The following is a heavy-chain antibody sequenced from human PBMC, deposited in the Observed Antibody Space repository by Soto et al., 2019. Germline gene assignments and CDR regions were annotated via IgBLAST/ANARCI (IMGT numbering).Heavy chain of an antibody. J-gene: IGHJ4*02. V-gene: IGHV4-4*02. D-gene: IGHD1-26*01. CDR2: IYHSGST. CDR1: GGSISSSNW. Sequence: SETLSLTCAVSGGSISSSNWWSWVRQPPGKGLEWIGEIYHSGSTNYNPSLKSRVTISVDKSKNQFSLKLSSVTAADTAVYYCARDVAGATEYYFDYWGQGTLVTVSS. CDR3: ARDVAGATEYYFDY.